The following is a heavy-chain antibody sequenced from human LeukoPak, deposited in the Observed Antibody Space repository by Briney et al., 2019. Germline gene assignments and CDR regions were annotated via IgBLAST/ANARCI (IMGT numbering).Heavy chain of an antibody. V-gene: IGHV3-21*01. Sequence: PGGSLRLSCAASGFTFSTFSMHWVRQAPGKGLEWVSSISSSSSYIYYADSVKGRFTISRDNAKNSLYLQMNSLRAEDTAVYYCARDRDYYDSSGYYEFDYWGQGTLVTVSS. CDR1: GFTFSTFS. CDR2: ISSSSSYI. D-gene: IGHD3-22*01. CDR3: ARDRDYYDSSGYYEFDY. J-gene: IGHJ4*02.